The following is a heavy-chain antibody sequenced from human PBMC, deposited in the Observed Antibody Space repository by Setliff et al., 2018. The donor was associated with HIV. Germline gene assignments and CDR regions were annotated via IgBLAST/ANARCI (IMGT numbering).Heavy chain of an antibody. J-gene: IGHJ6*03. V-gene: IGHV1-69*02. Sequence: SVKVSCKASRSTFNSHTINWVRQSPGQGLDWMGRIIPILGVANYAQRFQGKVTITADKSTSTAYMELTSLRFDDTAMYYCVRGVQSPPHYSYYYMDVWGEGTMVTVSS. CDR1: RSTFNSHT. D-gene: IGHD3-3*01. CDR2: IIPILGVA. CDR3: VRGVQSPPHYSYYYMDV.